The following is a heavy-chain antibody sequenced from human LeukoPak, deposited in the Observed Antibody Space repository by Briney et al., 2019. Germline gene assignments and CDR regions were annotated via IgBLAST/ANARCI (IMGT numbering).Heavy chain of an antibody. CDR3: AKDSNSGSYVDYFDY. CDR2: ISGSGGST. CDR1: GFIVNTNY. Sequence: GGSLRLSCAASGFIVNTNYMTWVRQAPGKGLEWVSAISGSGGSTYYADSVKGRFTISRDNSKNTLYLQMNSLRAEDTAVYYCAKDSNSGSYVDYFDYWGQGTLVTVSS. D-gene: IGHD1-26*01. J-gene: IGHJ4*02. V-gene: IGHV3-23*01.